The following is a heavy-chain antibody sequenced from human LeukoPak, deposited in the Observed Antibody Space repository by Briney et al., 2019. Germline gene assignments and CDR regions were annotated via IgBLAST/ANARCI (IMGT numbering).Heavy chain of an antibody. V-gene: IGHV3-21*01. CDR2: ISSSSNYI. D-gene: IGHD3-16*01. CDR1: GFTFSTYT. J-gene: IGHJ4*02. Sequence: GGSLRLSCAASGFTFSTYTMNWVRQAPGKGLEWVSSISSSSNYIYHADSVRGRFTISRDDAKNSLNLQMSSLRAEDTAVYYCARDRTGRGTYYFDYWGQGTLVTVSS. CDR3: ARDRTGRGTYYFDY.